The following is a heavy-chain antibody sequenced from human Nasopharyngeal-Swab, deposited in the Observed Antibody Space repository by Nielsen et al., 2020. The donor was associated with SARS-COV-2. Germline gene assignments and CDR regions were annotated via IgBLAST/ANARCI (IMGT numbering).Heavy chain of an antibody. CDR2: IYYSGST. Sequence: SETLSLTCTVSGGSISSSSYYWGWIRQPPGKGLEWIGGIYYSGSTYYNPSLKSRVTISVDTSKNQFSLKLSSVTAADTAVYYCARLTVSSSGISSGAFDIWGQGTMVTVSS. V-gene: IGHV4-39*01. CDR1: GGSISSSSYY. J-gene: IGHJ3*02. CDR3: ARLTVSSSGISSGAFDI. D-gene: IGHD6-19*01.